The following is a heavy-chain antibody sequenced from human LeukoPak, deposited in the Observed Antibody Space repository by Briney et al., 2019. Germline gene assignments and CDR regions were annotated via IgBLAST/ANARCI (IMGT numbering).Heavy chain of an antibody. CDR2: IYHSGST. V-gene: IGHV4-4*02. D-gene: IGHD3-10*01. J-gene: IGHJ6*04. Sequence: SETLSLTCAVSGGSISSSNWWSWVRPPPGKGLEWIGEIYHSGSTNYNPSLKSRVTISVDKSKNQFSLKLSSVTAADTAVYYCARDRYYGSRSYRGMDVWGKGTTVTVSS. CDR1: GGSISSSNW. CDR3: ARDRYYGSRSYRGMDV.